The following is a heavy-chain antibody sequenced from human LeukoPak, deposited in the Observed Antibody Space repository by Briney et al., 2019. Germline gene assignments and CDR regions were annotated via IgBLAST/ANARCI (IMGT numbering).Heavy chain of an antibody. CDR3: ARARIMGATSPFDY. Sequence: VKVSCKASGGTFSSYAISWVRQAPGQGLESMGGIIPIFGTANYAQKFQGRVTITTDESTSTAYMELSSLRSEDTAVYYCARARIMGATSPFDYWGQGTLVTVSS. J-gene: IGHJ4*02. CDR2: IIPIFGTA. CDR1: GGTFSSYA. D-gene: IGHD1-26*01. V-gene: IGHV1-69*13.